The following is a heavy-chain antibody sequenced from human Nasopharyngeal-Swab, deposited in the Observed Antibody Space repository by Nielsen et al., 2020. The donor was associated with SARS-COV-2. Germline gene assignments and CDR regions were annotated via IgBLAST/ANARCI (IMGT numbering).Heavy chain of an antibody. D-gene: IGHD4-17*01. J-gene: IGHJ5*02. CDR1: GFTFSGSA. CDR3: TRHGGNYGDYGRHNWFDP. Sequence: GGSLRLSCAASGFTFSGSAMHWVRQASGKGLERVGRIRSKANSYATAYAASVKGRFTISRDDSKNTAYLQMNSLKTEDTAVYYCTRHGGNYGDYGRHNWFDPWGQGTLVTVSS. CDR2: IRSKANSYAT. V-gene: IGHV3-73*01.